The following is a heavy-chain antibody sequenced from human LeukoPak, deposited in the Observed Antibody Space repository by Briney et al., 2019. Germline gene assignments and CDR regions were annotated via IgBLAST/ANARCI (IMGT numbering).Heavy chain of an antibody. CDR1: GYTLTELS. CDR2: FDPEDGET. Sequence: EASVKVSCKVSGYTLTELSMHWVRQAPGKGLEWMGGFDPEDGETIYAQKFQGRVTMTEDTSTDTAYMELSSLRSEDTAVYYCATWNTAMDNWGHDYWGQGTLVTVSS. D-gene: IGHD5-18*01. J-gene: IGHJ4*02. CDR3: ATWNTAMDNWGHDY. V-gene: IGHV1-24*01.